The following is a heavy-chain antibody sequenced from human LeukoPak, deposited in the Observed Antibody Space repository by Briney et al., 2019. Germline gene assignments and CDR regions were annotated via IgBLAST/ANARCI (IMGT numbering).Heavy chain of an antibody. CDR3: ASHSSSWYGFDY. CDR2: ISSGGNT. V-gene: IGHV3-53*01. CDR1: GFTVSSNH. J-gene: IGHJ4*02. D-gene: IGHD6-13*01. Sequence: GGSLRLSCAASGFTVSSNHMSWVRQGPGKGLEWVSIISSGGNTYYADSVKGRFTISRDNSKNTLYLQMNSLRAEDTAVYYCASHSSSWYGFDYWGQGTLVTVSS.